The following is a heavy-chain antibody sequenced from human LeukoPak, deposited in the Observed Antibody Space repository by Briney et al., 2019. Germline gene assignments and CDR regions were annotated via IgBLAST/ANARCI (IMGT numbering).Heavy chain of an antibody. D-gene: IGHD2-15*01. CDR3: ARGGVVVVAAIDGYFDY. CDR1: GGSFSGYY. J-gene: IGHJ4*02. V-gene: IGHV4-34*01. CDR2: INHSGST. Sequence: SETLSLTCAVYGGSFSGYYWSWIRQPPGKGLEWIGEINHSGSTNYNPSLKSRVTISVDTSKNQFSLKLSSVTAADTAVYYCARGGVVVVAAIDGYFDYWGQGTLVTVSS.